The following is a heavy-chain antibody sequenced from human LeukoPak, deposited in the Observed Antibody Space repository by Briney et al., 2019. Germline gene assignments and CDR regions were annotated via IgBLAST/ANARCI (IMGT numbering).Heavy chain of an antibody. J-gene: IGHJ5*02. V-gene: IGHV2-5*02. CDR3: AHRRPNQYIMRGVYDWFDP. D-gene: IGHD3-10*01. CDR1: GFSLTTRGVG. CDR2: IYWDDDK. Sequence: SGPTLVKPTRTLTLTCTFSGFSLTTRGVGVGWIRQPPGKALEWLALIYWDDDKRYSPSLKSRLTITTDTSKNQVVLTMTNMDPVDTATYYCAHRRPNQYIMRGVYDWFDPWGQGTLGSGSS.